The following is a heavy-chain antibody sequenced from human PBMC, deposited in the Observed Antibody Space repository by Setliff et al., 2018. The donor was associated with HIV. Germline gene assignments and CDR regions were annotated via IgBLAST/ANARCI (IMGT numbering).Heavy chain of an antibody. CDR2: IYNSEMI. D-gene: IGHD1-26*01. V-gene: IGHV4-59*01. Sequence: SETLSLTCIVSGAPISSGTWSWIRQPPGKGLQWIGFIYNSEMINYNPSLKSRVSMSLDTSKNQFSLKLTSVTAADTAVYYCARGGTSSNWFDPWGQGTLVTVSS. CDR3: ARGGTSSNWFDP. CDR1: GAPISSGT. J-gene: IGHJ5*02.